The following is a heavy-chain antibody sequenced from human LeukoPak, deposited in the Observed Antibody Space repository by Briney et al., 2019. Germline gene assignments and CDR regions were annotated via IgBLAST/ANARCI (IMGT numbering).Heavy chain of an antibody. J-gene: IGHJ4*02. CDR3: AKDTVLRYFDWLLSTYFDY. D-gene: IGHD3-9*01. Sequence: PGGSLRLSCAASGSTFSSYAMSWVRQAPGKGLEWVSAISGSGGSTYYADSVKGRFTISRDNSKNTLYLQMNSLRAEDTAVYYCAKDTVLRYFDWLLSTYFDYWGQGTLVTVSS. V-gene: IGHV3-23*01. CDR2: ISGSGGST. CDR1: GSTFSSYA.